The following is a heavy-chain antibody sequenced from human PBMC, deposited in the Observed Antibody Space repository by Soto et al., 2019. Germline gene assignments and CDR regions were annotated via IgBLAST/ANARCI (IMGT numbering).Heavy chain of an antibody. Sequence: ASETLSLTCTVSGGSISSYYWSWIRQPPGKGLEWIGYIYYSGSTDYNPSLKSRVTISVDTSKNQFSLKLSSVTAADTAVYYCARQRVGWGYDVGWFDPWGQGTLVTVSS. J-gene: IGHJ5*02. CDR1: GGSISSYY. CDR3: ARQRVGWGYDVGWFDP. CDR2: IYYSGST. D-gene: IGHD5-12*01. V-gene: IGHV4-59*08.